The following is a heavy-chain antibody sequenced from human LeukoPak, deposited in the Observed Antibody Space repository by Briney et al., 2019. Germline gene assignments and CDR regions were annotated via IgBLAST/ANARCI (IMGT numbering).Heavy chain of an antibody. Sequence: SETLSLTCSVSGGSISDYHWSWIRQPPGKGLEWIGYIYRGGTINYNPSVKSRVTMSLDTSKNQISLMLNSVTAADTAIYYCARHWLEAAKTYSYWFDPWGQGTLVTVSS. CDR2: IYRGGTI. D-gene: IGHD6-13*01. CDR1: GGSISDYH. J-gene: IGHJ5*02. CDR3: ARHWLEAAKTYSYWFDP. V-gene: IGHV4-4*09.